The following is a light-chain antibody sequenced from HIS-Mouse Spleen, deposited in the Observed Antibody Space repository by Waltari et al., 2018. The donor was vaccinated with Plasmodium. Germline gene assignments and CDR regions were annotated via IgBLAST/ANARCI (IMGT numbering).Light chain of an antibody. V-gene: IGLV2-8*01. CDR3: SSYAGSNNLV. CDR1: SSDVGGYNY. CDR2: EVS. J-gene: IGLJ2*01. Sequence: QSALTQPPSASGSPGQSVTISCTGTSSDVGGYNYVSCYQQHPGKAPKLMIYEVSKRPAGVPDRFSGSKSGNTASLTVAGLQAEDEADYYYSSYAGSNNLVFGGGTKLTVL.